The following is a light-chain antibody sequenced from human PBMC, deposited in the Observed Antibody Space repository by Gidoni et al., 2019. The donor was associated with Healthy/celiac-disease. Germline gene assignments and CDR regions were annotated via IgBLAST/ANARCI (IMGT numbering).Light chain of an antibody. J-gene: IGKJ1*01. Sequence: EIVLTQSTGTLSLSPGERATLSCRASQSVSSSYLAWYQQKPGPAPRLLIYGASSRATGIPDRFSGSGSGTDFTLTISRLEPEDFAVYYCQQYGSSPPATFGQGTKVEIK. CDR1: QSVSSSY. V-gene: IGKV3-20*01. CDR2: GAS. CDR3: QQYGSSPPAT.